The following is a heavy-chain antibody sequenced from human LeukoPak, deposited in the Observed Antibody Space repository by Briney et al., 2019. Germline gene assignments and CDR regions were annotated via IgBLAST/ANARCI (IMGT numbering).Heavy chain of an antibody. CDR2: ISSSSSYI. D-gene: IGHD3-3*01. J-gene: IGHJ4*02. CDR1: GFTFSSYS. CDR3: ASSYYDFWSGYLDY. V-gene: IGHV3-21*01. Sequence: GGSLRLSCAASGFTFSSYSMNWVRQAPGKGLEWVSSISSSSSYIYYADSVKGRFTISRDNAKNSLYLQMNSLRAEDTAVYYCASSYYDFWSGYLDYWGQGTLVTVSS.